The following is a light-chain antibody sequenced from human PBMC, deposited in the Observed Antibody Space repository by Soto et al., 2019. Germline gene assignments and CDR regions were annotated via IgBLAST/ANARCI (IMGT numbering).Light chain of an antibody. J-gene: IGKJ5*01. Sequence: DIQMTQSPSSLSASVGDRFAVTCRASHSISSYLNWYQQKPGKAPKLLIYAASSLQSGVPSRFSGSGSGTDFTLTISSLQPEDFATYYCQHADSFPLITFGQGTRLEIK. V-gene: IGKV1-39*01. CDR2: AAS. CDR3: QHADSFPLIT. CDR1: HSISSY.